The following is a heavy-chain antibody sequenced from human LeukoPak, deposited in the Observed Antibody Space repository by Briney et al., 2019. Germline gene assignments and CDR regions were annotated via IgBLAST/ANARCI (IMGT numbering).Heavy chain of an antibody. CDR2: ISSSSSYI. V-gene: IGHV3-21*01. Sequence: GGSLRLSCAASGFTFSSYSMNWVRQAPGKGLEWVSSISSSSSYIYYAVSVKGRFTISRDNAKNSLYLQMNSLRAEDTVVYYCARSIAVAGTDDYWGQGTLVTVSS. J-gene: IGHJ4*02. D-gene: IGHD6-19*01. CDR1: GFTFSSYS. CDR3: ARSIAVAGTDDY.